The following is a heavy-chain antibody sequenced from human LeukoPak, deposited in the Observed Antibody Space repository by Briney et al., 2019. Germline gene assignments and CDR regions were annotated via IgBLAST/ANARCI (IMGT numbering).Heavy chain of an antibody. D-gene: IGHD3-9*01. V-gene: IGHV3-7*01. CDR2: IKHDGGDK. CDR1: GFIFRSYW. J-gene: IGHJ6*03. CDR3: ARVSNYHILTGYTYYYYMDA. Sequence: GGSLRLSCAASGFIFRSYWMSWVRQAPGKRLEWVGNIKHDGGDKYYVDSVKGRFTMSKDNAKNSLYLQMNSLRVEDTAVYYCARVSNYHILTGYTYYYYMDAWGKGTTVTVSS.